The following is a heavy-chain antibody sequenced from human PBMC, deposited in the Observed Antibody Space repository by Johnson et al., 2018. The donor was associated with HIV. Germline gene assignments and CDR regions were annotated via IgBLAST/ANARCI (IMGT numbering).Heavy chain of an antibody. D-gene: IGHD7-27*01. CDR2: IYRGGSI. Sequence: VQLVESGGGVVRPGGSLRLSCAASGFTVSSNYMSWVRQAPGKGLKWVSVIYRGGSIYYADSVKGRFTISRDNSKNTLYLQMNSLRAEDTAVYYCAKDSANWGGAFDIWGQGTMVTVSS. CDR1: GFTVSSNY. CDR3: AKDSANWGGAFDI. V-gene: IGHV3-53*01. J-gene: IGHJ3*02.